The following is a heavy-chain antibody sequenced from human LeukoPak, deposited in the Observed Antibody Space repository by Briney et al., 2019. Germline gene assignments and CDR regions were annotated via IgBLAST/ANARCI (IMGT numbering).Heavy chain of an antibody. V-gene: IGHV3-21*01. J-gene: IGHJ4*02. CDR2: ISSSSSYI. D-gene: IGHD5-18*01. CDR1: GFTFSSYS. CDR3: ARDFRSYGGSTAFDY. Sequence: GGSLRLSCAASGFTFSSYSMSWVRQAPGKGLEWVSSISSSSSYIYYADSVKGRFTISRDNAKNSLYLQMNSLRAEDTAAYYCARDFRSYGGSTAFDYWGQGTLVTVSS.